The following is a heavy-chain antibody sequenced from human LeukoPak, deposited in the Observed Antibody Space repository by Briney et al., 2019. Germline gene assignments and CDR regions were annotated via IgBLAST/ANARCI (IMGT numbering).Heavy chain of an antibody. Sequence: SETLSLTCAVSGGSISGGKDFWGWIRQSPGKGLEWIGSIYYTGSTNYNPSLKSRVTISVDTSKNQFSLKLSSVTAADTAVYYCASGGELKLELRICHYWGQGTLVTVSS. V-gene: IGHV4-39*07. CDR3: ASGGELKLELRICHY. J-gene: IGHJ4*02. D-gene: IGHD1-7*01. CDR2: IYYTGST. CDR1: GGSISGGKDF.